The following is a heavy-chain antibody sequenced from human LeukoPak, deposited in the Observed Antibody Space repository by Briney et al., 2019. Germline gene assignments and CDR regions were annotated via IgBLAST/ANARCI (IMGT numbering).Heavy chain of an antibody. Sequence: PSQTLSLTCTVSGGPISSGDYYWSWIRQPPGKGLEWIGYIYYSGSTYYNPSLKSRVTISVDTSKNQFSLKLSSVTAADTAVYYCARDRELLYFDYWGQGTLVTVSS. CDR1: GGPISSGDYY. CDR2: IYYSGST. V-gene: IGHV4-30-4*08. J-gene: IGHJ4*02. D-gene: IGHD1-26*01. CDR3: ARDRELLYFDY.